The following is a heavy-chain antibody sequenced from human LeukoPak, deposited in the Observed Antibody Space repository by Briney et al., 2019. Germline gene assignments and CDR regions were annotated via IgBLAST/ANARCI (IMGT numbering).Heavy chain of an antibody. CDR1: GGSMSPYH. D-gene: IGHD5-24*01. CDR3: ARASGYTPPDFDY. J-gene: IGHJ4*02. Sequence: SETLSLTCTVSGGSMSPYHWGWIRQPPGKGLEWTGYIYYSGSTNYNPSLKSRVTISVDTSKNQFSLKLSSVTAADTAVYYCARASGYTPPDFDYWGQGTLVTVSS. V-gene: IGHV4-59*12. CDR2: IYYSGST.